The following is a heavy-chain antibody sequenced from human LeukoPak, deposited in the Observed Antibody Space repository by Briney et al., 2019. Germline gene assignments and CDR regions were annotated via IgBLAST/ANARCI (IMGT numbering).Heavy chain of an antibody. Sequence: GGPLRLFCAACGFTFSDSWMSWVRQSPGKGLEGVANMNQDGSAKGYVDSVKGRFTISRDNARNSLYLQMSSMRPEDTAVYYCATYTHWVAGDVWGQGTTVTVSS. V-gene: IGHV3-7*01. CDR3: ATYTHWVAGDV. CDR1: GFTFSDSW. J-gene: IGHJ6*02. CDR2: MNQDGSAK. D-gene: IGHD3-16*01.